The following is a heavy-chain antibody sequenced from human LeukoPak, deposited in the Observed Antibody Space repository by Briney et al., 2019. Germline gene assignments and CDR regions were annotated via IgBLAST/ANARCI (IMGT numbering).Heavy chain of an antibody. CDR1: GFTFSSYA. V-gene: IGHV3-30-3*01. Sequence: PGGSLRLSCAASGFTFSSYAMHWVRQAPGKGLEWVAVISYDGSNKYYADSVEGRFTISRDNSKNTLYLQMNSLRAEDTAVYYCARDSRGETYYDFWSGYTHFDYWGQGTLVTVSS. J-gene: IGHJ4*02. D-gene: IGHD3-3*01. CDR2: ISYDGSNK. CDR3: ARDSRGETYYDFWSGYTHFDY.